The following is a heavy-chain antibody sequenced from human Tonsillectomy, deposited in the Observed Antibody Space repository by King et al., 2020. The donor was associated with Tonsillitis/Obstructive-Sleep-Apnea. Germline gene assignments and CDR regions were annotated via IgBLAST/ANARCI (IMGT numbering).Heavy chain of an antibody. Sequence: VQLVESGGGLVQPGGSLILFWAASVFTLSSYCMSWVRQAPWKGLECGPAVSGSGGSTYYADSVKGRFTISREHSKNTLYLQMNSLRAEDTAVYYCAKALSSASSYYFDYWGQGTLVTVSS. D-gene: IGHD2-2*01. CDR3: AKALSSASSYYFDY. CDR1: VFTLSSYC. J-gene: IGHJ4*02. CDR2: VSGSGGST. V-gene: IGHV3-23*04.